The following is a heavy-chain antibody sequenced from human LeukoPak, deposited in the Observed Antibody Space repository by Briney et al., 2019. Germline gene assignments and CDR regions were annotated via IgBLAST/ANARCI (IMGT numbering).Heavy chain of an antibody. CDR1: GYSISSGYY. D-gene: IGHD3-3*01. CDR2: IYHSGST. Sequence: SETLSLTCAVSGYSISSGYYWGWIRQPPGKGLEWIGSIYHSGSTYYNPSLMSRVTISVDTSKNQFSLKLSSVTAADTAVYYCAGVLRFLEWLPAFDYWGQGTLVTVSS. CDR3: AGVLRFLEWLPAFDY. V-gene: IGHV4-38-2*01. J-gene: IGHJ4*02.